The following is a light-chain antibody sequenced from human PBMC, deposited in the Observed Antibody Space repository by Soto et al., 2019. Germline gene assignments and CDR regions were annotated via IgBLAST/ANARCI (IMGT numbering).Light chain of an antibody. CDR1: QSISSY. CDR2: AAS. CDR3: QQSYSTLTWT. V-gene: IGKV1-39*01. J-gene: IGKJ1*01. Sequence: DIQMTQSPSSLSASVGDRVTITCRASQSISSYLNWYQQKPGKAPKLLIYAASSLQSGVPSRFSGSGSGTDFTLTISSLQPEYFATYYCQQSYSTLTWTFGQGTKV.